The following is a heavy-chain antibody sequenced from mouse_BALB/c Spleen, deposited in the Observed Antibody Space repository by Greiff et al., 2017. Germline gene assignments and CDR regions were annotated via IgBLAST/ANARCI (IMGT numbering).Heavy chain of an antibody. CDR3: ARYYYGSSPWYFDV. CDR1: GFNIKDTY. Sequence: EVQLVESGAELVKPGASVKLSCTASGFNIKDTYMHWVKQRPEQGLEWIGRIDPANGNTKYDPKFQGKATITADTSSNTAYLQLSSLTSEDTAVYYCARYYYGSSPWYFDVWGAGTTVTVSS. J-gene: IGHJ1*01. D-gene: IGHD1-1*01. V-gene: IGHV14-3*02. CDR2: IDPANGNT.